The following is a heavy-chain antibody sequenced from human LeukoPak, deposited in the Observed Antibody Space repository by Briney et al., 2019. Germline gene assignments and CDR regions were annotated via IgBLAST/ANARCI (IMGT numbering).Heavy chain of an antibody. CDR2: IYSGGST. CDR3: ARDLRGDSSVLAGC. D-gene: IGHD3-22*01. Sequence: GGSLRLSCAASGFTVSSNYMSWVRQAPGKGLEWVSVIYSGGSTYYADSVKGRFTISRDNSKNTLYLQMNSLRAEDTAVYYCARDLRGDSSVLAGCWGQGTLVTVSS. V-gene: IGHV3-53*01. CDR1: GFTVSSNY. J-gene: IGHJ4*02.